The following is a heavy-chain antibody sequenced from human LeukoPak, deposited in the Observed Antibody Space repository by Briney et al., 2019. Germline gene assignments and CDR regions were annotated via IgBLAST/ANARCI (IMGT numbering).Heavy chain of an antibody. D-gene: IGHD2-15*01. V-gene: IGHV4-34*01. J-gene: IGHJ6*03. CDR1: GGSFSGYY. CDR2: INHSGSA. CDR3: ARGLGVVVVAATPGYYYMDV. Sequence: PSETLSLTCAVYGGSFSGYYWSWIRQPPGKGLEWIGEINHSGSANYNPSLKSRVTISVDTSKNQFSLKLSSVTAADTAMYYCARGLGVVVVAATPGYYYMDVWGKGTTVTVSS.